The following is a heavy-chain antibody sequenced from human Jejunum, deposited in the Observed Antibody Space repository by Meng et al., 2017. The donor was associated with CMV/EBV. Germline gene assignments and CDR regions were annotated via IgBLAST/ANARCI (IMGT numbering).Heavy chain of an antibody. D-gene: IGHD1-26*01. Sequence: VQLVQSGAEVKEPWASVKVSLKASGHSFTRYAISWVRQAPGQGLEWMGWINAYNGDTNYAQTLQDRVTMTTDTSTSTAYMELRSLRSDDTAVYYCARVEVGITSGDYWGQGTLVTVSS. CDR3: ARVEVGITSGDY. V-gene: IGHV1-18*01. J-gene: IGHJ4*02. CDR2: INAYNGDT. CDR1: GHSFTRYA.